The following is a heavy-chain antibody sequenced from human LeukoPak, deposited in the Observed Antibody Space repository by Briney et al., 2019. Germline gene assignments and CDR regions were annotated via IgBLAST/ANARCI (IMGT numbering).Heavy chain of an antibody. CDR1: GFTFSSYA. J-gene: IGHJ4*02. CDR2: ISGSGGST. D-gene: IGHD2-2*01. CDR3: AKGSVVVVPAASDDY. V-gene: IGHV3-23*01. Sequence: GSLTLSCAASGFTFSSYAMSWVRQAPGKGLEWVSAISGSGGSTYYADSVEGRFTISRDNSKNTLYLQMNSLRAEDTAVYYCAKGSVVVVPAASDDYWGQGTLVTVSS.